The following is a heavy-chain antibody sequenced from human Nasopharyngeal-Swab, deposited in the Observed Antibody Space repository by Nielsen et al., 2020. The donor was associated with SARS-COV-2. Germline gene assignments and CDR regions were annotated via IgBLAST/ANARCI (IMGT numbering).Heavy chain of an antibody. V-gene: IGHV3-23*01. CDR3: ANEEVPNDY. J-gene: IGHJ4*02. CDR2: ISISGSNT. CDR1: GFIFANHA. Sequence: GESLKISCTVSGFIFANHAMSWVRQAPGKGLEGVSGISISGSNTFYADSVKGRFTISRDNFKNTVYLQMNSLRVEDTAIYYCANEEVPNDYWGQGTLVTVSS.